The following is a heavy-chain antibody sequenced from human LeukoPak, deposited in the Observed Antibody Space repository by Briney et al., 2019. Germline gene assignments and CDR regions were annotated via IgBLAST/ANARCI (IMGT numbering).Heavy chain of an antibody. D-gene: IGHD6-6*01. J-gene: IGHJ4*02. CDR1: GGSISSSSHH. CDR2: IYYSGNT. CDR3: TREYSSSSDY. Sequence: SETLSLTCTVSGGSISSSSHHWSWVRQPPGKGLEWIGSIYYSGNTYYNPSLKRRVTISVDTSKNQFSLKLTSVTAADTAVYYCTREYSSSSDYWGQGTLVTVSS. V-gene: IGHV4-39*02.